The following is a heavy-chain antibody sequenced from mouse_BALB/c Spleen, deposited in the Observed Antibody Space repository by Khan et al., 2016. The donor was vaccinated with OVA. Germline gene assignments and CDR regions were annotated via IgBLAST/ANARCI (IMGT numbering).Heavy chain of an antibody. J-gene: IGHJ4*01. V-gene: IGHV3-2*02. CDR3: SSELGRYYALDY. CDR2: ISYSGST. D-gene: IGHD4-1*01. Sequence: EVQLQESGPGLVKPSQSLSLTCTVTGYSITSDYAWNWIRQFPGNKLEWMGYISYSGSTNYNPSFTSRISITRDTSKDQSFLQLKSVTSEDTATYYCSSELGRYYALDYWGQGTSVTVSS. CDR1: GYSITSDYA.